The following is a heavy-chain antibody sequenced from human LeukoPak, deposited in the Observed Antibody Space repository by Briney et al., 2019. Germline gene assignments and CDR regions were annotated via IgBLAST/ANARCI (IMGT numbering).Heavy chain of an antibody. V-gene: IGHV3-73*01. Sequence: GVSLRLSCAASGFTFSSYAMSWVRQASGKGLEWVGRIRSKANSYATTYAASVKGRFTISRDDSKNTAYLQMNSLNTEDTAVYYCASPMDSWATEWGQGTLVTVSS. CDR3: ASPMDSWATE. CDR2: IRSKANSYAT. CDR1: GFTFSSYA. D-gene: IGHD5-12*01. J-gene: IGHJ4*02.